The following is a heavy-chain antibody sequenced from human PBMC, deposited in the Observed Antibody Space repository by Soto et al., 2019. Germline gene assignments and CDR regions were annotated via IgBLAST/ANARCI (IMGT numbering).Heavy chain of an antibody. D-gene: IGHD6-13*01. CDR1: GFTFSSYW. V-gene: IGHV3-7*05. CDR3: ARLVGGAAAGIFDY. J-gene: IGHJ4*02. CDR2: IKQDGSEK. Sequence: GGSLRLSCAASGFTFSSYWMSWVRQAPGKGLEWVANIKQDGSEKYYVDSVKGRFTISRDNAKNSLYLQMNSLRAEDTAVYYCARLVGGAAAGIFDYWGQGTLVTVSS.